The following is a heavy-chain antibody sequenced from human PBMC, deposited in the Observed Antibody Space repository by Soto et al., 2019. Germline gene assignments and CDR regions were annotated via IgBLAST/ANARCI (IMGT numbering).Heavy chain of an antibody. CDR3: ARDKRSYYDSSGYYRNLFSYGMDV. CDR1: GFTFSSYG. Sequence: GGSLRLSCAASGFTFSSYGMHWVRQAPGKGLEWVAVIWYDGSNKYYADSVKGRFTISRDNSKNTLYLQMNSLRAEDTAVYYCARDKRSYYDSSGYYRNLFSYGMDVWGQGTTVTVSS. J-gene: IGHJ6*02. CDR2: IWYDGSNK. D-gene: IGHD3-22*01. V-gene: IGHV3-33*01.